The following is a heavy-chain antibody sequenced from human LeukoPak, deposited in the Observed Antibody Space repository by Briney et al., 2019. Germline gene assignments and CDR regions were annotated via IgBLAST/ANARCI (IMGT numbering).Heavy chain of an antibody. V-gene: IGHV3-53*01. D-gene: IGHD2-8*01. CDR1: GFTVRSNY. CDR2: IYTGGGT. Sequence: GGSLRLSCAAPGFTVRSNYMSWVRQAPGKGLEWVSVIYTGGGTYYADSVKGRFTLSRDNSKNTVYLQMNTLRAEDTAVYYCASNGYPSGWFDPWGRGTLVTVSS. CDR3: ASNGYPSGWFDP. J-gene: IGHJ5*02.